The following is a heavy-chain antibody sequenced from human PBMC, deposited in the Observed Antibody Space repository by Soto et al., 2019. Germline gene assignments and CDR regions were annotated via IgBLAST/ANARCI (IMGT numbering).Heavy chain of an antibody. J-gene: IGHJ4*02. CDR1: GFSLSTSGVG. Sequence: QITLKESGPTPVKPTQPLTLTCTFSGFSLSTSGVGVSWIRQSPGKALVWLALIYWDDAKRYSPSLESRLTTTKDTSKNQVVLTMTTVEPVDTAMYYCARRRVTVHLDSWGQGNLVTVSS. V-gene: IGHV2-5*02. D-gene: IGHD2-21*02. CDR3: ARRRVTVHLDS. CDR2: IYWDDAK.